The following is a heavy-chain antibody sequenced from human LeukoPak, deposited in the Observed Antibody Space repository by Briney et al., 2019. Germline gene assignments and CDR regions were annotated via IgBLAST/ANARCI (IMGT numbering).Heavy chain of an antibody. CDR3: ARTMGGNSKSFFDY. J-gene: IGHJ4*02. CDR1: GFTFSDYY. V-gene: IGHV3-11*01. Sequence: PGGSLRLSCAASGFTFSDYYMSWIRQAPGKGLECVSYSSSSGRTIYYADPVKGRFTISRDNAKNSLYLQMNSLRAEDTAVYYCARTMGGNSKSFFDYWGQGTLVTVSS. CDR2: SSSSGRTI. D-gene: IGHD4-23*01.